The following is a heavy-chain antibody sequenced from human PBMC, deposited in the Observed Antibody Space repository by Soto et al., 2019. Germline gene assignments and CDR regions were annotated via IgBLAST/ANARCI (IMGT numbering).Heavy chain of an antibody. CDR1: GFTFSTYG. J-gene: IGHJ4*02. V-gene: IGHV3-30*18. CDR3: AKSVYNWNDGFFDY. Sequence: QVQLVESGGGVVQPGRSLRLSCAASGFTFSTYGMDWVRQAPGKRLEWVAVISYDGVNKYYADSVKGRFTISRDNSKNTLYLQMNSLRAEDTAVYYCAKSVYNWNDGFFDYWGQGTLVTVSS. CDR2: ISYDGVNK. D-gene: IGHD1-1*01.